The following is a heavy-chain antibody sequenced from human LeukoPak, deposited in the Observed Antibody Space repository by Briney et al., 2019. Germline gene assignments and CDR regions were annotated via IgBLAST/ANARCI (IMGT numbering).Heavy chain of an antibody. V-gene: IGHV3-23*01. CDR1: GFTFSSYA. CDR3: AKDFYYDSSGYYVY. Sequence: GGSLRLSCAASGFTFSSYAMSWVRQAPEKGLEWVSAISGSGGSTYYADSVKGRFTISRDNSKNTLYLQMNSLRAEDTAVYYCAKDFYYDSSGYYVYWGQGTLVTVSS. J-gene: IGHJ4*02. CDR2: ISGSGGST. D-gene: IGHD3-22*01.